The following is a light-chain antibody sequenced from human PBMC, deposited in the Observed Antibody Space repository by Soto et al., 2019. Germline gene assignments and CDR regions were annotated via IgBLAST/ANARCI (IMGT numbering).Light chain of an antibody. CDR2: DVS. J-gene: IGLJ2*01. Sequence: QSALTQPRSVSGSPGQSVTISYNGTSSDVGTFNYVSWYQQHPGKAPKLIIYDVSQRPSGVPDRFSGSKSGHTASLTISGLQAEDEADYYGCSYAGTNSYVVIGGGTKLTVL. V-gene: IGLV2-11*01. CDR1: SSDVGTFNY. CDR3: CSYAGTNSYVV.